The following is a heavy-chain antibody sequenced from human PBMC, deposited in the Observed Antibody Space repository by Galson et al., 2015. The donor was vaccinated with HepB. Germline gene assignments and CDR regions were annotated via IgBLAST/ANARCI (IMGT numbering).Heavy chain of an antibody. CDR2: VYSGGGT. D-gene: IGHD3-10*01. V-gene: IGHV3-66*01. CDR1: GFTVSGSY. J-gene: IGHJ4*02. CDR3: ARGKTGQD. Sequence: SLRLSCAASGFTVSGSYMSWVRQAPGKGLEWVSVVYSGGGTDYADSVKGSFNISRDNSKNTLYLQMNNLRADDTALYFCARGKTGQDWGQGTLVTVSS.